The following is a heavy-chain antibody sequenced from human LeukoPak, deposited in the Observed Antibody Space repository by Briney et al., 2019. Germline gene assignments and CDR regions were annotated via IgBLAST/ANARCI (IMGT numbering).Heavy chain of an antibody. CDR1: GFTFSSYA. J-gene: IGHJ6*02. CDR2: ISYDGSNK. CDR3: ARDLLMEGNV. V-gene: IGHV3-30-3*01. D-gene: IGHD1-1*01. Sequence: GGSLRLSCAASGFTFSSYAMHWVRQAAGKGLEWVAVISYDGSNKYYADSVKGRFTISRDNSKNTLYLQMNSLRAEDTAVYYCARDLLMEGNVWGQGTTVTVSS.